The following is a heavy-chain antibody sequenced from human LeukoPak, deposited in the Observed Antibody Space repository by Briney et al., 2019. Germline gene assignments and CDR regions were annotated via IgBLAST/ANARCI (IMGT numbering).Heavy chain of an antibody. D-gene: IGHD5-24*01. CDR3: ARDGDAINYYYYYYMDV. V-gene: IGHV1-2*02. J-gene: IGHJ6*03. CDR2: INPNSGGT. Sequence: ASVKVSCKASGYTFTGYYMHWVRQAPGQGLEWMGWINPNSGGTNYAQKFQGRVTMTRDTSISTAYMELSRLRSDDTAVYYCARDGDAINYYYYYYMDVWGQRDHGHRLL. CDR1: GYTFTGYY.